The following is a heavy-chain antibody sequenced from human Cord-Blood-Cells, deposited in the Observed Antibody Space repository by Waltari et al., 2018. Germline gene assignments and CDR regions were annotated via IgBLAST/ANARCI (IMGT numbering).Heavy chain of an antibody. V-gene: IGHV1-69*01. CDR3: ASCLRIYYYYGMDV. D-gene: IGHD2-21*01. CDR2: IIPIFGTA. Sequence: GSSVKVSCKASGGTFSSYAISWVRQAPGQGLEWMGGIIPIFGTANYAQKFQGRVTITADESTSTAYMELSSLRSEDTVVYYCASCLRIYYYYGMDVWGQGTTVTVSS. J-gene: IGHJ6*02. CDR1: GGTFSSYA.